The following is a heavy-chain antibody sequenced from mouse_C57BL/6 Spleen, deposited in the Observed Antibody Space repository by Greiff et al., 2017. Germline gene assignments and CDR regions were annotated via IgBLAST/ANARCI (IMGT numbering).Heavy chain of an antibody. CDR2: IDPEDGDT. J-gene: IGHJ3*01. D-gene: IGHD2-5*01. Sequence: VQLQQSGAELVRPGASVKLSCTASGFNIKDYYMHWVKQRPEQGLEWIGRIDPEDGDTEYAPKFQGKATMTADTSSNTAYLQLSSLTSEDTAVYYCTKGLAYYSKGGFAYWGQGTLVTVSA. V-gene: IGHV14-1*01. CDR1: GFNIKDYY. CDR3: TKGLAYYSKGGFAY.